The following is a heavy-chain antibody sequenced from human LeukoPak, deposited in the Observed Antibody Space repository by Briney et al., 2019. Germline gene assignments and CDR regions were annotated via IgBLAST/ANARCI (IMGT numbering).Heavy chain of an antibody. V-gene: IGHV1-8*01. CDR1: GYTFTSYD. CDR3: ARFLIAAAGTVAFDI. CDR2: MNPNSGNT. D-gene: IGHD6-13*01. J-gene: IGHJ3*02. Sequence: GASVKVSCKASGYTFTSYDINWVRQATGQGLEWRGWMNPNSGNTGYAQKIQGRVTMTRNTSISTAYMELSSLRSEDTAVYYCARFLIAAAGTVAFDIWGQGTMVTVSS.